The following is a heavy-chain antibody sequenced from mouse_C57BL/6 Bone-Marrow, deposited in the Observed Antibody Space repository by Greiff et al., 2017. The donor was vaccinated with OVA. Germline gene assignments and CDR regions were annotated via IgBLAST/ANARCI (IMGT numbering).Heavy chain of an antibody. J-gene: IGHJ2*01. D-gene: IGHD2-3*01. Sequence: QVQLQQSGAELVRPGTSVKMSCTASGYTFTNYWIGWAKQRPGHGLEWIGDIYPGGGYTNYTEKFKGQATLTADKASSTLYLQFSSLTSEDSAIYYCARSDDSDGAGFDDWGQGTTLTVSS. CDR1: GYTFTNYW. CDR2: IYPGGGYT. V-gene: IGHV1-63*01. CDR3: ARSDDSDGAGFDD.